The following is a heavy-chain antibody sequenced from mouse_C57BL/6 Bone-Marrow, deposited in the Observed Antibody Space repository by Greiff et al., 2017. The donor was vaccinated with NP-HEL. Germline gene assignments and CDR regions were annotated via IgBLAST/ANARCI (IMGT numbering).Heavy chain of an antibody. CDR2: IYPRSGNT. D-gene: IGHD2-3*01. V-gene: IGHV1-81*01. J-gene: IGHJ3*01. CDR3: ARSGDYDGYYPAWFAY. CDR1: GYTFTSYG. Sequence: VQLQQSGAELARPGASVKLSCKASGYTFTSYGISWVKQRTGQGLEWIGEIYPRSGNTYYNEKFKGKATLTADKSSSTAYMELRSLTSEDSAVYACARSGDYDGYYPAWFAYWGQGTLVTVSA.